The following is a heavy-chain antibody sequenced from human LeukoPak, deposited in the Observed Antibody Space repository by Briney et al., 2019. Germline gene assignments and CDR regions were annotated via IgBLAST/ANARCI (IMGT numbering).Heavy chain of an antibody. CDR1: GLTFSNAW. D-gene: IGHD5-18*01. V-gene: IGHV3-15*01. CDR3: TTGTWIQLWLADY. CDR2: IKTKTDGGTT. J-gene: IGHJ4*02. Sequence: PGGSLRLSCAVSGLTFSNAWMSWVRQAPGKGLEWVGRIKTKTDGGTTDYAAPVKGRFTISREDSKNTVYLQMNSLKTEDTAVYYCTTGTWIQLWLADYWGQGTLVTVSS.